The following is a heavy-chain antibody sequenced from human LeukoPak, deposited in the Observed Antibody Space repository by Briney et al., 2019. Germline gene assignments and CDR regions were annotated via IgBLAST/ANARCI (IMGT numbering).Heavy chain of an antibody. D-gene: IGHD2-21*02. CDR1: GGSISSYY. CDR2: IYYSGST. Sequence: SETLSLTCTVSGGSISSYYWSWIRQPPGKGLEWIGYIYYSGSTNYNPSLKSRVTISVDTSKNQFSLKLSSVTAADTAVYYCARVYPYCGGDCHSVGFDPWGQGTLVTVSS. CDR3: ARVYPYCGGDCHSVGFDP. V-gene: IGHV4-59*01. J-gene: IGHJ5*02.